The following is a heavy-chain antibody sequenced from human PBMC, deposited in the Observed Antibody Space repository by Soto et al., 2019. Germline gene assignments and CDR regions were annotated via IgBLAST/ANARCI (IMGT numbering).Heavy chain of an antibody. CDR2: ISGYNGNT. V-gene: IGHV1-18*04. CDR3: ASAGKYSYGSGSAYYYRIDV. Sequence: QVQLVQSGAEVKKPGASVKVSCKASDYTFTSYGVSWVRQAPGQGLEWMGWISGYNGNTNYAQKLQGRVTMTTDTSTSTAYMELRSLRSDDTAVYYCASAGKYSYGSGSAYYYRIDVWGQGITLTVS. J-gene: IGHJ6*02. CDR1: DYTFTSYG. D-gene: IGHD3-10*01.